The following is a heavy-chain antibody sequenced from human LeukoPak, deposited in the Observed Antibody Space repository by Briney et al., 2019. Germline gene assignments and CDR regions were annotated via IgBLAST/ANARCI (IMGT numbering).Heavy chain of an antibody. D-gene: IGHD6-25*01. Sequence: SQTLSLTCAISGDSVSSNSAAWNWIRQSPSRGLEWLGRSYYSSKWYNDYAVSVKSRITINPDTSKNQFSLQLNSVTPEDTAVYYCARFTDSSGWYDYYYGMDVWGQGTTVTASS. CDR1: GDSVSSNSAA. CDR2: SYYSSKWYN. CDR3: ARFTDSSGWYDYYYGMDV. J-gene: IGHJ6*02. V-gene: IGHV6-1*01.